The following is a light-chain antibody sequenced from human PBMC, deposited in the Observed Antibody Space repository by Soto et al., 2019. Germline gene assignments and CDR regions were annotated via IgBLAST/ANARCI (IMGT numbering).Light chain of an antibody. Sequence: DIQVTQSPSSVSASVGDTVTITCRASQGIGSWLGWYQQKPGKAPQLLIYGASSLQSGVPPRFSGSASETDFTLIISSLQPEDFASYYCQQANSFPLTFGGGTKVEIK. CDR1: QGIGSW. CDR3: QQANSFPLT. V-gene: IGKV1-12*01. J-gene: IGKJ4*01. CDR2: GAS.